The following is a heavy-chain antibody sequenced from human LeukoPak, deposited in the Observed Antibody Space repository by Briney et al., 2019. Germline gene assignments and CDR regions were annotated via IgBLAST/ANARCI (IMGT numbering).Heavy chain of an antibody. V-gene: IGHV3-48*03. CDR1: GFTFSSYE. CDR3: ASGGIYYGAAFDF. CDR2: ISSSGSTI. D-gene: IGHD1-26*01. J-gene: IGHJ4*02. Sequence: GGSLRLSCAASGFTFSSYEMNWVRQAPGRGLEWVSYISSSGSTIYYADSVKGRFTISRDNAKNSLYLQMNSLRAEDTALYYCASGGIYYGAAFDFWGQGTLVTVSS.